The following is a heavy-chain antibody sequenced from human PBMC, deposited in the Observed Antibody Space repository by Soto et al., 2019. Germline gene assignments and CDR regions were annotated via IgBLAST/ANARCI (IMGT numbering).Heavy chain of an antibody. CDR1: GFTFASYS. Sequence: PGGSLRLSCAASGFTFASYSMNWVRQAPGKGLEWIAYICSRSLTLYYADSVQGRFTISRDSADNSLYLQMSSLRDEDTAVYYCAREDILGTRSFDYWGRGTLVTVSS. CDR2: ICSRSLTL. D-gene: IGHD1-26*01. CDR3: AREDILGTRSFDY. V-gene: IGHV3-48*02. J-gene: IGHJ4*02.